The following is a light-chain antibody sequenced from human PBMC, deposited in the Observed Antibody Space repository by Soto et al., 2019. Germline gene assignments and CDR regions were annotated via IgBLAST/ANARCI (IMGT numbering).Light chain of an antibody. CDR1: SSNIGSNT. CDR3: AAWDDCLNGYV. Sequence: QSVLTQPPSASGTPGQRVTISCSGSSSNIGSNTVNWYQQLPGTAPKLLIYSNNQRPSGVPDRFSGSKSGTSASLAISGLQSEDEADYYCAAWDDCLNGYVFGTGTKV. V-gene: IGLV1-44*01. CDR2: SNN. J-gene: IGLJ1*01.